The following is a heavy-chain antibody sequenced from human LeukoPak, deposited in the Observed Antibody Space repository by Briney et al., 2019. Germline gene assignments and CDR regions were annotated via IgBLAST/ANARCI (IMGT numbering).Heavy chain of an antibody. CDR3: ARDQGSSGYYKDAFDI. CDR1: GFSFRGYT. V-gene: IGHV3-21*01. D-gene: IGHD3-22*01. Sequence: GGSLRLSCAASGFSFRGYTMNWVRQAPGKGLEWVSSISDSTTYIYYADSVKGRFTLSRDNAKSSLYLEMNSLRAEDTAVYYCARDQGSSGYYKDAFDIWGQGTMVTVSS. CDR2: ISDSTTYI. J-gene: IGHJ3*02.